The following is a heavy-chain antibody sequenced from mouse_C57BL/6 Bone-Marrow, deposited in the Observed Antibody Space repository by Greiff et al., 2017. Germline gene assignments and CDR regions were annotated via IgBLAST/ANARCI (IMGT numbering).Heavy chain of an antibody. D-gene: IGHD2-5*01. J-gene: IGHJ2*01. Sequence: ESGPGLVKPSQSLSLTCSVTGYSITSGYYWNWIRQFPGNKLEWMGYISYDGSNNYNPSLKNRISITRDTSKNQFFLKLSSVTTEDTATYYCARESSNYGGGYWGQGTTLTVSS. V-gene: IGHV3-6*01. CDR1: GYSITSGYY. CDR2: ISYDGSN. CDR3: ARESSNYGGGY.